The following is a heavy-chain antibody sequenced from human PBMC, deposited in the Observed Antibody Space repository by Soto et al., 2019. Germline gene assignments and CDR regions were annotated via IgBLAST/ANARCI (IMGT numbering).Heavy chain of an antibody. CDR3: ATGHDTGDLLFDH. CDR1: GITFSNCV. J-gene: IGHJ4*01. Sequence: GGSLRLSCAASGITFSNCVMNWVHQAPGKGLEWVSTIRRSGETTYYADSVGGRFTISRDNSKNTLYLQMYSLRADDTAVYYCATGHDTGDLLFDHWGHGTMVTVYS. D-gene: IGHD4-17*01. CDR2: IRRSGETT. V-gene: IGHV3-23*01.